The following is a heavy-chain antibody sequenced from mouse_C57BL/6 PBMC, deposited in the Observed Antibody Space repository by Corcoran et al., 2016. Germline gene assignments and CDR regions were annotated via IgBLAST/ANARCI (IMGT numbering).Heavy chain of an antibody. V-gene: IGHV1-19*01. CDR2: INPYNGGT. D-gene: IGHD4-1*01. J-gene: IGHJ3*01. CDR3: ARRGNWEAWFAY. CDR1: GYTFTDYY. Sequence: EVQLQQSGPVLVKPGASVKMSCKASGYTFTDYYMNWVKQSHGKSLEWIGVINPYNGGTSYNQKFKGKATLTVDKSSSTAYMELNSLTSEDSAVYYCARRGNWEAWFAYWGQGTLVTVSA.